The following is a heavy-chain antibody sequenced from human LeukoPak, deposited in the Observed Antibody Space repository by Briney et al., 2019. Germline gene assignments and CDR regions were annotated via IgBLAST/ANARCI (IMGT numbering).Heavy chain of an antibody. Sequence: PSETLSLTCSVSGGSVSTTNYYWSCIRQPPGKGLEWLGYVYSSGSTKYNPSLKSPVTISLDTSKNQFSLKLTSVTAADTAVYYCARGTYCSGGTCYSSNWFDPWGQGTLVTVSS. CDR3: ARGTYCSGGTCYSSNWFDP. CDR1: GGSVSTTNYY. V-gene: IGHV4-61*01. J-gene: IGHJ5*02. CDR2: VYSSGST. D-gene: IGHD2-15*01.